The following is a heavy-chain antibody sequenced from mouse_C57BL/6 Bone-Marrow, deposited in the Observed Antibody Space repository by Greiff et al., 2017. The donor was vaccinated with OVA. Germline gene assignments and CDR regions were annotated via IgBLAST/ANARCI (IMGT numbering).Heavy chain of an antibody. CDR2: IDPSDSDT. V-gene: IGHV1-50*01. D-gene: IGHD3-2*02. CDR1: GYTFTSYW. Sequence: VQLQRPGAELVKPGASVKLSCKASGYTFTSYWMQWVKQRPGQGLEWIGEIDPSDSDTNYNQKFKGKATLTVDTSSSTAYMQLSSLTSEDSAVYYCARQATSWGQGTLVTVSA. J-gene: IGHJ3*01. CDR3: ARQATS.